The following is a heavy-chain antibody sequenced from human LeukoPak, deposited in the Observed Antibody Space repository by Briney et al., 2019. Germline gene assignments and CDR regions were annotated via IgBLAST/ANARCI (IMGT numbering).Heavy chain of an antibody. D-gene: IGHD1-1*01. J-gene: IGHJ4*02. CDR3: ASQLGGTTFH. Sequence: PSVTLSLTCTVSGGSISSFQWNWIRQPPGKGLEWIGDVYYNGITNYNPSLKSRVSISLDTSKNQFSLKLNSVTAADTAVYYCASQLGGTTFHWGQGTLVTVSS. CDR2: VYYNGIT. V-gene: IGHV4-59*01. CDR1: GGSISSFQ.